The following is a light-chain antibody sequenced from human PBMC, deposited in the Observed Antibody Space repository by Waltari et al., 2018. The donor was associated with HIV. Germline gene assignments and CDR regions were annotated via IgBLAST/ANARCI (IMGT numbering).Light chain of an antibody. Sequence: HSALTHPPPPSGSPGQSVTISGTGPTSTVGVYNFFSWYQQHPGKAPKLMIFEVTKRPSGVPARFSGSKTGNTASLTVSGLQADDEADYYCSSYAGGNNLVFGGGTKLTVL. CDR2: EVT. V-gene: IGLV2-8*01. CDR3: SSYAGGNNLV. J-gene: IGLJ2*01. CDR1: TSTVGVYNF.